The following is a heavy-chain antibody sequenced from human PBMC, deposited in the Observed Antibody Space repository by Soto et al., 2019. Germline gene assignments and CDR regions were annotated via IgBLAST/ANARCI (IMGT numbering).Heavy chain of an antibody. J-gene: IGHJ4*02. D-gene: IGHD3-10*01. CDR3: ARVSRLGSSGSFVYDY. CDR1: GGTFSSYA. V-gene: IGHV1-69*13. CDR2: IIPIFGTA. Sequence: ASVNVSCKASGGTFSSYAISWVRQAPGQGLEWMGGIIPIFGTANYAQKFQGRVTITADESTSTAYMELSSLRSEDTAVYYCARVSRLGSSGSFVYDYWGQGTLVTVSS.